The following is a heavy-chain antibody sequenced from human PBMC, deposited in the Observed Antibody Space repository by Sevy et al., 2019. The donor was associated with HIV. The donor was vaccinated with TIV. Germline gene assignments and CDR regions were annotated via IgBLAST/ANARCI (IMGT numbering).Heavy chain of an antibody. Sequence: GGSLRLSCAASGFTFSSYWMHWVRQAPGKGLVWVSRMNSDGSSTSYADSVKGRFTISRDNAKNTLYLQMNSLRAEDTAVYYCAREKFGESFDYWGQGTLVTVSS. J-gene: IGHJ4*02. CDR1: GFTFSSYW. D-gene: IGHD3-10*01. CDR2: MNSDGSST. CDR3: AREKFGESFDY. V-gene: IGHV3-74*01.